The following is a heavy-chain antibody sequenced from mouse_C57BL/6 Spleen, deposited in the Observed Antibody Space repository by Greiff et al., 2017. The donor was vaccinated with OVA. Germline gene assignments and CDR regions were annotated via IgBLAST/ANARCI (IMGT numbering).Heavy chain of an antibody. Sequence: EVQGVESGGGLVKPGGSLKLSCAASGFTFSSYAMSWVRQTPEKRLEWVATISDGGSYTYYPDNVKGRFTISRDNAKNNLYLQMSHLKSDDTAMYYCARDEDYDYAMDYWGQGTSVTVSS. V-gene: IGHV5-4*01. CDR1: GFTFSSYA. CDR3: ARDEDYDYAMDY. D-gene: IGHD2-4*01. CDR2: ISDGGSYT. J-gene: IGHJ4*01.